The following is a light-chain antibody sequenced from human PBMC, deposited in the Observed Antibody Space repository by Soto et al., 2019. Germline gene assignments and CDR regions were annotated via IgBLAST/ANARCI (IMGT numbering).Light chain of an antibody. CDR2: AAY. CDR1: QSISSY. V-gene: IGKV1-39*01. Sequence: DIQMTQSPSSLSASVGDRVAITCRASQSISSYLNWYQQKPGKAPKVLIYAAYNLQSGVQSRFSGSGSGTDFTLTIRSLQPEDFATYYCKQSYSTPITFGQGTRLEIK. J-gene: IGKJ5*01. CDR3: KQSYSTPIT.